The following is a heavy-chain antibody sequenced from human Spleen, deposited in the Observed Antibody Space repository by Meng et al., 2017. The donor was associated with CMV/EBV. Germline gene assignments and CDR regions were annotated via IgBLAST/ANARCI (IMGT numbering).Heavy chain of an antibody. Sequence: GGSLRLSCAASGFMFGAYGMHWVRQAPGMGLEWVAVIWYDGSDKYYEDSVKGRFTISRDNSNNILFLQMNSLRAEDTAVYYCAKDGKAMVNGHHYYGMDVWGQGTTVTVSS. CDR2: IWYDGSDK. CDR3: AKDGKAMVNGHHYYGMDV. D-gene: IGHD5-18*01. J-gene: IGHJ6*02. CDR1: GFMFGAYG. V-gene: IGHV3-33*03.